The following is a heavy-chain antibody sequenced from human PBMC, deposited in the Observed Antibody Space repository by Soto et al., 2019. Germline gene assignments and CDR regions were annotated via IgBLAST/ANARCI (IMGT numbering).Heavy chain of an antibody. V-gene: IGHV5-51*01. CDR3: ARPQGRVAAFYFDY. D-gene: IGHD2-15*01. CDR2: IYPGDSDI. CDR1: GYSFTSYW. Sequence: PGESLKISCKGSGYSFTSYWIGWVRQMPGKGLEWMAFIYPGDSDIRYSPSFQGQVTISADKSISTAYLQWSSLKASDTAMYYCARPQGRVAAFYFDYWGQGTLVTVSS. J-gene: IGHJ4*02.